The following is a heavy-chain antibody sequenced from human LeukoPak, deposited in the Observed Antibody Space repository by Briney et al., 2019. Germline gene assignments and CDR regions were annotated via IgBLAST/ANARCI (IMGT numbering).Heavy chain of an antibody. V-gene: IGHV1-18*01. D-gene: IGHD2-2*01. CDR3: ARGEVCSSTSCSIDY. CDR2: ISAYNGNT. Sequence: ASVKVSCKASGYTFTSYGISWVRQAPGQGLEWMGWISAYNGNTNYAQKLQGRVTMTTDTSTSTAYVELRSLRSDDTAVYYCARGEVCSSTSCSIDYWGQGTLVTVSS. CDR1: GYTFTSYG. J-gene: IGHJ4*02.